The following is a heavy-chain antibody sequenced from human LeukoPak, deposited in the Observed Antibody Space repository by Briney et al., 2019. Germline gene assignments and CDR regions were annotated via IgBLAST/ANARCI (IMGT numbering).Heavy chain of an antibody. V-gene: IGHV3-33*08. J-gene: IGHJ4*02. CDR1: GFTFSSYG. Sequence: QPGRSLRLSCAASGFTFSSYGMHWVRQAPGKGLEWVAVIWYDGSNKYYADSVKGRFTISRDNSKNTLYLQMNSLRAEDTAVYYCARDSETWIQLWSFDYWGQGTLVTVSS. CDR2: IWYDGSNK. D-gene: IGHD5-18*01. CDR3: ARDSETWIQLWSFDY.